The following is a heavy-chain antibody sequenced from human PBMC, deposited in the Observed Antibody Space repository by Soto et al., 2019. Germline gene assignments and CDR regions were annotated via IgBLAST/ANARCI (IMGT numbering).Heavy chain of an antibody. CDR3: TTDFSSSWYAIDY. Sequence: GGSLRLSCAASGFTFSNAWMSWVRQAPGKGMEWVGRIKSKTDGGTTDYAAPVKGRFTISRDDSKNTLYLQMNSLKTEDTAVYYCTTDFSSSWYAIDYWGQGTLVTVSS. V-gene: IGHV3-15*01. CDR2: IKSKTDGGTT. D-gene: IGHD6-13*01. CDR1: GFTFSNAW. J-gene: IGHJ4*02.